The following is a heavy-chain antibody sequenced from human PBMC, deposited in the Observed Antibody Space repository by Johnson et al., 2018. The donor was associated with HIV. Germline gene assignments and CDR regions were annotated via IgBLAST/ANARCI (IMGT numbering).Heavy chain of an antibody. CDR3: ARGGAVTRSSADAFDI. Sequence: QVQLVESGGGVVQPGRSLRLSCAASGFTFSSYAMHWVRQAPGKGLEWVAVISYDGSNKYYADSVKGRFTISRDNSKNTLYLQMNSLRAEDTAVYYCARGGAVTRSSADAFDIWGQGTMVTVSS. D-gene: IGHD4-11*01. CDR1: GFTFSSYA. CDR2: ISYDGSNK. J-gene: IGHJ3*02. V-gene: IGHV3-30-3*01.